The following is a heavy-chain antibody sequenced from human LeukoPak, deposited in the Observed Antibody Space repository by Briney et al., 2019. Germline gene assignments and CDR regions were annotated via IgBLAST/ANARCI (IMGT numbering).Heavy chain of an antibody. Sequence: ASVKVSCKASGYTFTSYAMHWVRQAPGQRLEWMGWINAGNGNTKYSQKFQGRVTITRDTSASTAYMELSSLGSEDTAVYYCARLYSSGWYYFDYWGQGTLVTVSS. D-gene: IGHD6-19*01. V-gene: IGHV1-3*01. CDR2: INAGNGNT. J-gene: IGHJ4*02. CDR1: GYTFTSYA. CDR3: ARLYSSGWYYFDY.